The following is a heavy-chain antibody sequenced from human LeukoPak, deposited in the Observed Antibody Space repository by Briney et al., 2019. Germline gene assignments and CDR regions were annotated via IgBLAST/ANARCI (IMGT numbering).Heavy chain of an antibody. Sequence: GESLKISCQGSGYSFTSYWIGWVRQMPGKGLEWMGIIYPGDSDTRYSPSFQGQVTISADKSISTAYLQWSSLKASDTAMYYCAXHGYYDSSVLDYWGQGTLVTVSS. V-gene: IGHV5-51*01. CDR3: AXHGYYDSSVLDY. D-gene: IGHD3-22*01. J-gene: IGHJ4*02. CDR2: IYPGDSDT. CDR1: GYSFTSYW.